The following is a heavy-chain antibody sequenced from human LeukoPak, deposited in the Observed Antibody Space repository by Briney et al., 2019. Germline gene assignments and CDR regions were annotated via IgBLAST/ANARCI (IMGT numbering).Heavy chain of an antibody. CDR2: ISYDGSNK. CDR1: GFTFSSYG. J-gene: IGHJ4*02. CDR3: ANHVVATISRVGYFDY. Sequence: GGSLRLSCAASGFTFSSYGIHWVRQAPGKGLEWVAVISYDGSNKYYADSVKGRFTISRDNSKNTLYLQMNGLRAEDTAVYFCANHVVATISRVGYFDYWGQGTLVTVSS. V-gene: IGHV3-30*18. D-gene: IGHD5-12*01.